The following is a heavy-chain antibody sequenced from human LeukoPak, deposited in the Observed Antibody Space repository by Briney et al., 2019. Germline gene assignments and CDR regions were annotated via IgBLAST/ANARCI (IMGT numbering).Heavy chain of an antibody. CDR3: AKAIVLMVYAIGSGFDY. J-gene: IGHJ4*02. D-gene: IGHD2-8*01. V-gene: IGHV3-23*01. CDR1: GFTFSSYA. Sequence: PGGTLRLSCAASGFTFSSYAMSWVRQAPGKGLEWVSAISGSGGSTYYADSVKGRFTISRDNSKNTLYLQMNSLRAEDTAVYYCAKAIVLMVYAIGSGFDYWGQGTLVTVSS. CDR2: ISGSGGST.